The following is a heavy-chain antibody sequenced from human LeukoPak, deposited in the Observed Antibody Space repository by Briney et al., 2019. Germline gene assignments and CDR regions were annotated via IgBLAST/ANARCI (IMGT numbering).Heavy chain of an antibody. Sequence: GGSLRLSCAASGFDVSINYMNWIRQSPGKGLEWVSIIHNDGRTYYADSVKGRFTVSRDKSKNTVSLQMDSLRVDDTGVYYCARGFLQLTPYYFDYWGQGTLVTVSS. CDR1: GFDVSINY. CDR2: IHNDGRT. D-gene: IGHD1-1*01. CDR3: ARGFLQLTPYYFDY. J-gene: IGHJ4*02. V-gene: IGHV3-66*01.